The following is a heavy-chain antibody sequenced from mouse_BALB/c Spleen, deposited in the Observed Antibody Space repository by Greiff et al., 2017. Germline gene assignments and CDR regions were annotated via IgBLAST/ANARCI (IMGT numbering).Heavy chain of an antibody. CDR2: INPSNGGT. J-gene: IGHJ4*01. V-gene: IGHV1S81*02. Sequence: QVQLQQSGAELVKPGASVKLSCKASGYTLTSYYMYWVKQRPGQGLEWIGEINPSNGGTNFNEKFKSKATLTVDKSSSTAYMQLSSLTSEDSAVYYCTRWDYDYAAMDYWGQGTSVTVSS. CDR3: TRWDYDYAAMDY. CDR1: GYTLTSYY. D-gene: IGHD1-1*02.